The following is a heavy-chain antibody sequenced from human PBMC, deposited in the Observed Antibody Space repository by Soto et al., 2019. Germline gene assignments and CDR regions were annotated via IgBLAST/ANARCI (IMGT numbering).Heavy chain of an antibody. V-gene: IGHV3-30-3*01. CDR3: ARDGGAY. CDR2: MSYDGSNK. J-gene: IGHJ4*02. CDR1: GFTFSSYA. Sequence: QVQLVESGRGVVQPGRSLRLSCAASGFTFSSYAMHWVRRAPGKGLEWMAVMSYDGSNKYYADSVKGRFTISRDNSKNTLDLQMNSLRPEDTALYYCARDGGAYWGQGTLVIVSS. D-gene: IGHD3-16*01.